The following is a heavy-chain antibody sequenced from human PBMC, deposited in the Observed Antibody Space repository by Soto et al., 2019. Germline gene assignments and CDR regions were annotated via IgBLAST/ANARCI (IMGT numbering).Heavy chain of an antibody. CDR1: GYTFNMYG. D-gene: IGHD3-22*01. J-gene: IGHJ6*02. Sequence: QVQMVQSGPEVKKPGASVKVSCKASGYTFNMYGITWVRQAPGQGLEWMGWISAYNGDTNYAQKVQGRVTMTTDTSTTTSYMELRSLRSDDTAVYYCARARYYDPPIYYYGLDVWGQGTAVTVSS. CDR2: ISAYNGDT. V-gene: IGHV1-18*01. CDR3: ARARYYDPPIYYYGLDV.